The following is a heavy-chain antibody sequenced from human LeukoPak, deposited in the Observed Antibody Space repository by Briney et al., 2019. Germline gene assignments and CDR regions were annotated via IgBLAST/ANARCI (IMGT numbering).Heavy chain of an antibody. D-gene: IGHD6-6*01. CDR1: GYSLTYLR. CDR2: MYPGDSDT. J-gene: IGHJ4*02. Sequence: GEALETSCSGPGYSLTYLRLGLVPQMPGKGLGWMGIMYPGDSDTGYRQSFQGLGTLAADTSISTADLQWSSLKASDTAMYYCARSFSIAAAHYFDYWGQGPLVTVSS. V-gene: IGHV5-51*01. CDR3: ARSFSIAAAHYFDY.